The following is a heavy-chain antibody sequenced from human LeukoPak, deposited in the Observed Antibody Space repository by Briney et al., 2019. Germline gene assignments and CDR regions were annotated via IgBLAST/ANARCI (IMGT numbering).Heavy chain of an antibody. J-gene: IGHJ4*02. Sequence: ASVKVSCKASGYIFTGYYMHWVRQAPGQGLEWMGWINPNSGGTNYAQKFQGRVTMTRDTSISTAYMELSRLRSDDTAVYYCARALRYDFWSGYLTAPDYWGQGTLVTVSS. CDR3: ARALRYDFWSGYLTAPDY. CDR1: GYIFTGYY. CDR2: INPNSGGT. D-gene: IGHD3-3*01. V-gene: IGHV1-2*02.